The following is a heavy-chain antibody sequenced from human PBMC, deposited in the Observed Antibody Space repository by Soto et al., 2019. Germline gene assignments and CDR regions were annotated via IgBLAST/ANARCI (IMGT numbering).Heavy chain of an antibody. D-gene: IGHD2-2*01. Sequence: SETLSLTCAVYGGSFSGYYWSWIRQPPGKGLEWIGEINHSGSTNYNPSVKSRVTISVDNTKNSMYLQMISLRAEDTAIYYCARGMKTAVFYGMDVWGQGTTVTAP. J-gene: IGHJ6*02. V-gene: IGHV4-34*01. CDR1: GGSFSGYY. CDR3: ARGMKTAVFYGMDV. CDR2: INHSGST.